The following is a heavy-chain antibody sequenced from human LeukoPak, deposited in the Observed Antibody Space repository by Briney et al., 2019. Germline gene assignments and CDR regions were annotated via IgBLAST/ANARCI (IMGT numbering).Heavy chain of an antibody. CDR1: GGSISSYY. D-gene: IGHD6-13*01. Sequence: SETLSLTCAVSGGSISSYYWSWIRQPPGKGLEWIGYFYYSGSTNYSPSLKSRVTISIDTSKNQFSLKLNSVTAADTAVYYCARGSSWSYYFDYWGQGTLVAVSS. CDR3: ARGSSWSYYFDY. CDR2: FYYSGST. V-gene: IGHV4-59*01. J-gene: IGHJ4*02.